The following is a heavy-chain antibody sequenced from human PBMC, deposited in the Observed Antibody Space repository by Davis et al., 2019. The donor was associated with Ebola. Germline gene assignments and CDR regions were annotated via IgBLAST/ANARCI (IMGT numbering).Heavy chain of an antibody. J-gene: IGHJ6*03. Sequence: GESLKISCKGSGYSFTSYWIGWVRQMPGKGLEWMGIIYPGDSDTRYSPSFQGHVTISADKSISTAYLQWSSLKASDTAMYYCARIKIYYYYYMDVWGKGTTVTVSS. CDR3: ARIKIYYYYYMDV. CDR1: GYSFTSYW. V-gene: IGHV5-51*01. CDR2: IYPGDSDT.